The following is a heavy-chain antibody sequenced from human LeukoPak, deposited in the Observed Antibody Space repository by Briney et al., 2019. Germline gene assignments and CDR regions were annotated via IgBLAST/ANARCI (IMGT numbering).Heavy chain of an antibody. Sequence: SETLSLTCTVSGYSISSGYYWAWIRQPPGKGLEWLGYVYNSGSTHYNPSLKSRVTMSADTSKNQFSLTLTSVTAVDTAVYYCARSGGTWSYNYWGQGTLVTVSS. V-gene: IGHV4-38-2*02. J-gene: IGHJ4*02. CDR1: GYSISSGYY. CDR2: VYNSGST. D-gene: IGHD1-26*01. CDR3: ARSGGTWSYNY.